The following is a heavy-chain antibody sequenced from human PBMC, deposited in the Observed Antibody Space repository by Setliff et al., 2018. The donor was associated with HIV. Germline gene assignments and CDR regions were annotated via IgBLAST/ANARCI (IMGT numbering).Heavy chain of an antibody. CDR3: ARPVSKNFYGMDV. Sequence: PSETLSLTCNVSGVSISSHYWSWIRQPPGKGLEWIGTLYFSGSTNYNSSLKSRVIISGDTSKNLFSLEVTSVTAADTAVYFCARPVSKNFYGMDVWGLGATVTVSS. CDR2: LYFSGST. J-gene: IGHJ6*02. V-gene: IGHV4-59*11. CDR1: GVSISSHY.